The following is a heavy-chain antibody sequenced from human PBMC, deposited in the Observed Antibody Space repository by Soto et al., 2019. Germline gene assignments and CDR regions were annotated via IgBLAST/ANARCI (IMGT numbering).Heavy chain of an antibody. CDR3: ATDPGGASSSSPAFDI. CDR1: GYTLTELS. Sequence: ASVQVSCKVSGYTLTELSMHWVRQAPGKGLEWMGGFDPEDGETIYAQKFQGRVTMTEDTSTDTAYMELSSLRSEDTAVYYCATDPGGASSSSPAFDIWGQGTMVTVSS. J-gene: IGHJ3*02. CDR2: FDPEDGET. D-gene: IGHD6-6*01. V-gene: IGHV1-24*01.